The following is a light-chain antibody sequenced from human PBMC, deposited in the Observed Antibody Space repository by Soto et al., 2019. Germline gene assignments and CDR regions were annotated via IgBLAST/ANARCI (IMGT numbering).Light chain of an antibody. V-gene: IGKV3-15*01. CDR3: QQYNKWPWT. CDR1: QSVSSN. CDR2: GAS. Sequence: EIVMTQSPATLSVSPGERATLSCRASQSVSSNLAWYQQKPGQAPRLLIYGASTRATGIPVRFSGSGSGTVFTLTISSLQSEDFGVYYCQQYNKWPWTFGQGTKVDIK. J-gene: IGKJ1*01.